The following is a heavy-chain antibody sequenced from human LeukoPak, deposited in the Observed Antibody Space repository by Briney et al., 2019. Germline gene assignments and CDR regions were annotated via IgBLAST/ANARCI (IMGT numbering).Heavy chain of an antibody. V-gene: IGHV4-39*01. CDR1: GGSISYSTTY. D-gene: IGHD3-16*01. CDR3: ARQGTYYDKIYYFDY. Sequence: SETLSLTCTVSGGSISYSTTYWGWIRQPPGKGLEWIASIFYNGRTWNNPSLKSRVSLSVDTSKNQFSLKVSAVTAADTAVYYCARQGTYYDKIYYFDYWGQGTLVTVSS. CDR2: IFYNGRT. J-gene: IGHJ4*02.